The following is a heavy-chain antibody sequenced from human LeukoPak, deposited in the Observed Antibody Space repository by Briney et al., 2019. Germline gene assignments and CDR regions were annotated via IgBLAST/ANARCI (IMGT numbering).Heavy chain of an antibody. Sequence: SETLSLTCTVSGGSISSYYWSWIRQPPGKGLEWIGYIYYSGSTNYNPSLKSRVTISVDTSKNQFSLKLSSVTAADTAVYYCARAGIVVPAAIIVDVWGKGTTVTVSS. V-gene: IGHV4-59*01. J-gene: IGHJ6*04. CDR1: GGSISSYY. D-gene: IGHD2-2*02. CDR3: ARAGIVVPAAIIVDV. CDR2: IYYSGST.